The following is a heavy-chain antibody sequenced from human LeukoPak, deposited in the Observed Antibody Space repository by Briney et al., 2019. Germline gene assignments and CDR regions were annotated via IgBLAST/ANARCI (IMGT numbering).Heavy chain of an antibody. CDR1: GFTFSSYW. CDR2: IKQDGSEK. CDR3: ARDLLQRWFGESGYGMDV. J-gene: IGHJ6*02. V-gene: IGHV3-7*01. Sequence: GGSLRLSCAASGFTFSSYWMSWVRQAPGKGLEWVANIKQDGSEKYYVDSVKGRFTISRDNAKNSLYLQMNSLRAEDTAVYYCARDLLQRWFGESGYGMDVWGQGTTVTVSS. D-gene: IGHD3-10*01.